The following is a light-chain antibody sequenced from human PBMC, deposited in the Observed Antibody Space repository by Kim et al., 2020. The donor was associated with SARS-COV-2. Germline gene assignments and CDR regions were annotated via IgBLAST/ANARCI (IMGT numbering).Light chain of an antibody. CDR2: AAY. J-gene: IGKJ2*01. V-gene: IGKV1D-8*02. CDR1: QNIARY. Sequence: SASPGAKVTLWCRVTQNIARYVSWYQKRPGKAPHLLIYAAYTLDTGAPSMSIGSGSGPDFTLTIITLQSEDAATYFCKQYFDFPYTFGQGTKLEI. CDR3: KQYFDFPYT.